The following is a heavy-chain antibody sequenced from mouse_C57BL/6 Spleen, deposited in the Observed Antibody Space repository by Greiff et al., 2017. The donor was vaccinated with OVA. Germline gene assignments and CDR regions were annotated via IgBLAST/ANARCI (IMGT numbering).Heavy chain of an antibody. CDR2: IYPGSGST. V-gene: IGHV1-55*01. Sequence: QVHVKQPGAELVKPGASVKMSCKASGYTFTSYWITWVKQRPGQGLEWIGDIYPGSGSTNYNEKFKSKATLTVDTSSSTAYMQLSSLTSEDSAVYYWAREGDDYGDWYFDVWGTGTTVTVSS. J-gene: IGHJ1*03. CDR3: AREGDDYGDWYFDV. CDR1: GYTFTSYW. D-gene: IGHD2-4*01.